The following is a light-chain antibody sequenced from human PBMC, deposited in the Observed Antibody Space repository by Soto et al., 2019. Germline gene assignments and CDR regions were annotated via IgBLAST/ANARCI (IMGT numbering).Light chain of an antibody. J-gene: IGKJ1*01. Sequence: DILLTQSPSTLSASLGERVTISCRASQSVSSYLAWYQQKPGKAPKLLIYDASSWATGVPARFSGSGSGTDFTHTISSLQPEDFLAYYCQQRSNYHPCTFGQGTKVELK. V-gene: IGKV3D-11*02. CDR1: QSVSSY. CDR2: DAS. CDR3: QQRSNYHPCT.